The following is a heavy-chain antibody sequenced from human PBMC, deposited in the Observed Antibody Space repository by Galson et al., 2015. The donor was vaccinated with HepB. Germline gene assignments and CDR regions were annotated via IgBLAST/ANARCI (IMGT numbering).Heavy chain of an antibody. J-gene: IGHJ4*02. Sequence: SLRLSCAASGFSFISYGMSWVRQAPGKGLEWVSFISSSGGSTTYADSVKGRFTISRDNSKSSLYLQMNTLRAEDTALYYCAKVTGGDRRFDSWGQGTLVTVSS. CDR2: ISSSGGST. D-gene: IGHD2-21*02. V-gene: IGHV3-23*01. CDR3: AKVTGGDRRFDS. CDR1: GFSFISYG.